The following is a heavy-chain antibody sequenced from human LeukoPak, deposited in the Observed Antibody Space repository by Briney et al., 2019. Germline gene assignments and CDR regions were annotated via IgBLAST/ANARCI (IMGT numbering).Heavy chain of an antibody. CDR1: GGSISGYS. V-gene: IGHV4-4*07. J-gene: IGHJ4*02. D-gene: IGHD6-13*01. CDR2: ILASGST. CDR3: ARSFEKAAALDY. Sequence: SETLSLTCNVSGGSISGYSWSWIRQPAGKGLEWIGHILASGSTNYNPSLRSRLTISVDTSKNQFSLKLSSVTAAATAVYYCARSFEKAAALDYWGQGTLVTVSS.